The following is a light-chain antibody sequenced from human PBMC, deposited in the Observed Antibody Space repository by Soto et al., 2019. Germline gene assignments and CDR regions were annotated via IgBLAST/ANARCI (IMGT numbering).Light chain of an antibody. V-gene: IGKV1-39*01. CDR1: Y. CDR3: QQYYTMAT. CDR2: TAS. Sequence: YLNWYQQKPGKAPTLLIHTASSLQSGVPSRFSGSGSGTEFTLTISSLQPEDFASYYCQQYYTMATFGQGTKVEIK. J-gene: IGKJ1*01.